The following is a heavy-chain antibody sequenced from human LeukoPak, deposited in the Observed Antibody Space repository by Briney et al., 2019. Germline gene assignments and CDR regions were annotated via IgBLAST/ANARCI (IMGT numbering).Heavy chain of an antibody. CDR1: GYTFTGYY. CDR2: INPNSGGT. V-gene: IGHV1-2*02. D-gene: IGHD5/OR15-5a*01. J-gene: IGHJ4*02. Sequence: ASVKVSCKASGYTFTGYYMHWVRQAPGQGLEWMGWINPNSGGTNYAQKLQGRVTMTTDTSTSTVFMELRSLSSDDTAIYYCARGVSTSSDYWGQGTLVTVSS. CDR3: ARGVSTSSDY.